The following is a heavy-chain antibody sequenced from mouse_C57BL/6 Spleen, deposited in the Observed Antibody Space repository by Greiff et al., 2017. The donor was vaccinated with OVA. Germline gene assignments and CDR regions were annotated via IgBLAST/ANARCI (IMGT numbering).Heavy chain of an antibody. CDR2: INPNNGGP. D-gene: IGHD1-1*01. CDR1: GYTFTDYN. Sequence: VQLQQSGPELVKPGASVKIPCKASGYTFTDYNMDWVKQSHGKSLEWIGDINPNNGGPIYNQKFKGKATLTVDKSSSTAYMELRSLTSEDTAVYYCARRSYYGSSQDFDYWGQGTTLTVSS. J-gene: IGHJ2*01. V-gene: IGHV1-18*01. CDR3: ARRSYYGSSQDFDY.